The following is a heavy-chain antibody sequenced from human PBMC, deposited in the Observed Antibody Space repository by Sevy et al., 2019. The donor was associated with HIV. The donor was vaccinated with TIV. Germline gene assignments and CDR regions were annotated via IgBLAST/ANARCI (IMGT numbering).Heavy chain of an antibody. V-gene: IGHV3-64D*06. Sequence: GGSLRLSCSASGFTFSSYAMHWVRQAPGKGLEYVSAISSNGGSTYYADSVKGRFTISRDNSKNTLYLQMSSLRAEDTAVYYCVKVDGHPIYDYVWGGSLNYWGQGTLVTVSS. J-gene: IGHJ4*02. CDR1: GFTFSSYA. D-gene: IGHD3-16*01. CDR2: ISSNGGST. CDR3: VKVDGHPIYDYVWGGSLNY.